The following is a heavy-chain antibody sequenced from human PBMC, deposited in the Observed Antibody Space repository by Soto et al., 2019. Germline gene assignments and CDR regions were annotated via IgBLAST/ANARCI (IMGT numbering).Heavy chain of an antibody. CDR3: ARDVGYGLIDY. J-gene: IGHJ4*02. D-gene: IGHD5-18*01. V-gene: IGHV1-18*01. Sequence: QVQLVQSGAEVKKPGASVKVSCKASGYTFTSYCISWVRQAPGQGLEWKGWINPYNGNSNYAQKLQGRVTMTTGTSTSIALMELRSLRSDDTAVYYCARDVGYGLIDYWGQGTLVTVSS. CDR2: INPYNGNS. CDR1: GYTFTSYC.